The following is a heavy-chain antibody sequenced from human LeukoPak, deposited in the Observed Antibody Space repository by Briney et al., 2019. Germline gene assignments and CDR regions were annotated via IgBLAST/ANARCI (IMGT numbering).Heavy chain of an antibody. J-gene: IGHJ4*02. CDR2: ISYDGSNK. V-gene: IGHV3-30-3*01. CDR1: GFTFSSYA. Sequence: PGGSLRLSCAASGFTFSSYAMHWVRQAPGKGLEWVAVISYDGSNKYYADSVKGRFTISRDNSKNTLYLQMSSLRAEDTAVYYCAKGWRDGYNFVDYWGQGTLVTVSS. CDR3: AKGWRDGYNFVDY. D-gene: IGHD5-24*01.